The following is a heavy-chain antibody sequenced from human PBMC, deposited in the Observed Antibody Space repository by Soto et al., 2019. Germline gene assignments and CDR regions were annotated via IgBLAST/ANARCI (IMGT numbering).Heavy chain of an antibody. D-gene: IGHD6-6*01. Sequence: SETLSLTCTVSGGSISSSSYYWGWIRQPPGKGLEWIGSIYYSGSTYYNPSLKSRVTISVDTSKNQFSLRLSSVTAADTAVYYCARLRYSSSPLNWFDPWGQGTLVTVS. V-gene: IGHV4-39*01. CDR2: IYYSGST. CDR1: GGSISSSSYY. J-gene: IGHJ5*02. CDR3: ARLRYSSSPLNWFDP.